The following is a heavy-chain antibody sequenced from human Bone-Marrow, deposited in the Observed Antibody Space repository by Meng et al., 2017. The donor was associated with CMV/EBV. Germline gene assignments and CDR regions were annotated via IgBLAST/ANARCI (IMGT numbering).Heavy chain of an antibody. CDR1: GYTFTGYY. J-gene: IGHJ3*02. CDR2: INPNSGGT. Sequence: ASVKVSCKASGYTFTGYYMHWVRQAPGQGLEWMGWINPNSGGTNYAQKFQGRVTMTRDTSISTAYMELSRLRSDDTAVYYCARGFYSGYDYLDAFDIWGQGTMATVSS. V-gene: IGHV1-2*02. CDR3: ARGFYSGYDYLDAFDI. D-gene: IGHD5-12*01.